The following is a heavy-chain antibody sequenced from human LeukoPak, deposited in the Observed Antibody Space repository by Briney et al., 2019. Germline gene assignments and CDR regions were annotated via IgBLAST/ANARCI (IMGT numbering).Heavy chain of an antibody. CDR2: INHSGST. V-gene: IGHV4-34*01. CDR1: GGSFSGYY. CDR3: ARVAYSSSWTKIDY. Sequence: SETLSLTCAVYGGSFSGYYWSWIRQPPGKGLEWIGEINHSGSTNYNPSLKSRVTISVDTSKNQFSLKLSSVTAADTAVYYCARVAYSSSWTKIDYWGQGTLVTVSS. D-gene: IGHD6-13*01. J-gene: IGHJ4*02.